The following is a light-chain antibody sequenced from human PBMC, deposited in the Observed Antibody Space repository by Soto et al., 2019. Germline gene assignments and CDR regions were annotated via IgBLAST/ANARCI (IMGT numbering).Light chain of an antibody. CDR2: GNI. CDR1: SSNIGAGYD. Sequence: QSVLTQPPSVSGAPGQRVTISCTGSSSNIGAGYDVHCYQQRPGTSPKLLIFGNINRPSGVPDRFSGSKSGTSASLAITGLQAEDESDYYCQSYYSTRSARYFFGTVTKLTVL. V-gene: IGLV1-40*01. CDR3: QSYYSTRSARYF. J-gene: IGLJ1*01.